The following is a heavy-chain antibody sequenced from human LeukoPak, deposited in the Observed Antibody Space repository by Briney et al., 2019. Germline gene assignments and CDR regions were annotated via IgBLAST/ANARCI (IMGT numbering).Heavy chain of an antibody. CDR2: INHSGST. CDR1: GGSFSGYY. J-gene: IGHJ3*02. V-gene: IGHV4-34*01. Sequence: SETLSLTCAVYGGSFSGYYWSWIRQPPGKGPEWIGEINHSGSTNYNPSLKSRVTISVDTSKNQFSLKLSSVTAADTAVYYCARDCSSTSCYDAFDIWGQGTMVTVSS. CDR3: ARDCSSTSCYDAFDI. D-gene: IGHD2-2*01.